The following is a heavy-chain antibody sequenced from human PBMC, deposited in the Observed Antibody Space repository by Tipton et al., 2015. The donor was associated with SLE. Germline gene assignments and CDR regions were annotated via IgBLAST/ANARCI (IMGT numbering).Heavy chain of an antibody. CDR1: GGSISSYY. CDR2: IYTSGST. Sequence: TLSLTCTVSGGSISSYYWSWIRQPAGKGLEWIGRIYTSGSTNYNPSLKSRVTISVDTSKNQFSLKLSSVTAADTAVYYCARETGVRGDAFDIWGQGTMVTVSS. V-gene: IGHV4-4*07. D-gene: IGHD7-27*01. CDR3: ARETGVRGDAFDI. J-gene: IGHJ3*02.